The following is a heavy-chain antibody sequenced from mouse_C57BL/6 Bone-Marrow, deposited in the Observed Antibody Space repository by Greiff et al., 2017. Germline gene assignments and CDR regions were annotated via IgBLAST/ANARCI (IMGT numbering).Heavy chain of an antibody. CDR1: GYAFSSSW. D-gene: IGHD2-4*01. Sequence: VQLQQSGPELVKPGASVKISCKASGYAFSSSWMNWVKQRPGKGLEWIGRIYPGDGDTNYNGKFKGKATLTADKSSSTAYMQLSSLTSEDSAVYFCARVHYDYDPFAYWGQGTLVTVSA. CDR2: IYPGDGDT. V-gene: IGHV1-82*01. CDR3: ARVHYDYDPFAY. J-gene: IGHJ3*01.